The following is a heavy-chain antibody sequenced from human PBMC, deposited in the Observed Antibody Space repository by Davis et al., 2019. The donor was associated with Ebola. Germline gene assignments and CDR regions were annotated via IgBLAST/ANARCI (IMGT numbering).Heavy chain of an antibody. CDR3: ARDGFLEWLSPRKYYYYGMDV. CDR2: INPSGGST. CDR1: GYTFTSYY. V-gene: IGHV1-46*01. J-gene: IGHJ6*02. D-gene: IGHD3-3*01. Sequence: ASVKVSCKASGYTFTSYYMHWVRQAPGQGLEWMGIINPSGGSTSYAQKFQGWVTMTRDTSISTAYMELSRLRSDDTAVYYCARDGFLEWLSPRKYYYYGMDVWGQGTTVTVSS.